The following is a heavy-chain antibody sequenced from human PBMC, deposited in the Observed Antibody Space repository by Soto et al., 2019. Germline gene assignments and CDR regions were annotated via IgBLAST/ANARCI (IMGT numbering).Heavy chain of an antibody. J-gene: IGHJ4*02. CDR3: TTVGELTGDKTSLKTDY. Sequence: GGSLRLSCAASGFTFSNAWMSWVRQAPGKGLEWVGRIKSKTDGGTTDYAAPVKGRFTISRDDSKNTLYLQMNSLKTEDTAVYYCTTVGELTGDKTSLKTDYWGQGTLVTVSS. CDR2: IKSKTDGGTT. V-gene: IGHV3-15*01. D-gene: IGHD7-27*01. CDR1: GFTFSNAW.